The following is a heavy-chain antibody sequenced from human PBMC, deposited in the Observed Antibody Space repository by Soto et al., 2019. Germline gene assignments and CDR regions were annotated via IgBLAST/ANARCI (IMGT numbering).Heavy chain of an antibody. CDR3: ARRQVGRNHDYVWGSYRPNPYGMDV. V-gene: IGHV4-39*01. D-gene: IGHD3-16*02. Sequence: SETLSLTCTVSGGSISSSSYYWGWIRQPPGKGLEWIGSIYYSGSTYYNPSLKSRVTISVDTSKNQFSLKLSSVTAADTAVYYCARRQVGRNHDYVWGSYRPNPYGMDVWGQGTTVTVSS. CDR1: GGSISSSSYY. J-gene: IGHJ6*02. CDR2: IYYSGST.